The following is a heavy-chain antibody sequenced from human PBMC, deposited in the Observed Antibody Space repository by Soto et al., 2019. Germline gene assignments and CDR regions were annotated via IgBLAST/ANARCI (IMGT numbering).Heavy chain of an antibody. CDR2: ISGSGGTT. CDR3: AKGQGIMQGLVIALTLCDP. Sequence: VHLLESGGALVQPGGSLRLSCAASGFSFSTYAMNWVRQATGKGLEWVSGISGSGGTTYYADSVKGRFTISRDNSKNTLYLQMNSLRAEDTAVYYCAKGQGIMQGLVIALTLCDPWGQGTLVTVSS. V-gene: IGHV3-23*01. J-gene: IGHJ5*02. CDR1: GFSFSTYA. D-gene: IGHD3-9*01.